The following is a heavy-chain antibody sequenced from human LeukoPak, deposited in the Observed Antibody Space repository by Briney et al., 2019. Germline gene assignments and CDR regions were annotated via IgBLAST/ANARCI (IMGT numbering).Heavy chain of an antibody. D-gene: IGHD2-2*01. Sequence: GGSLSLSCAASGFTLSTYSMNWVRQAPGKGLEWVSSISSSSSYIDYTDSVMGRFTISRDNAKNSLYLQMNSLRAEDTAVYYCARGSVCSSTSCYPDYWGQGTLVTVSS. CDR3: ARGSVCSSTSCYPDY. CDR2: ISSSSSYI. CDR1: GFTLSTYS. J-gene: IGHJ4*02. V-gene: IGHV3-21*01.